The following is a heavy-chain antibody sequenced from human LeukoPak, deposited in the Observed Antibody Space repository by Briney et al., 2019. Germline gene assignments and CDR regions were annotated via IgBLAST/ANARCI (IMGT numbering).Heavy chain of an antibody. Sequence: GRSLRLSCAASGFTFDDYAMHWVRQAPGKGLEWVSGISWNSGSIGYADSVKGRFTISRDNAKNSLYLQMNSLRAEDTAVYYCARAHSSSWFPDYWGQGTLVTVSS. CDR2: ISWNSGSI. J-gene: IGHJ4*02. CDR1: GFTFDDYA. CDR3: ARAHSSSWFPDY. V-gene: IGHV3-9*01. D-gene: IGHD6-13*01.